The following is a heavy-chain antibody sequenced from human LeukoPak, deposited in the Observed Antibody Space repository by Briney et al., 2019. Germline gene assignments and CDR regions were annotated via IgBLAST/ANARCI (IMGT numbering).Heavy chain of an antibody. CDR3: ARDGGFLEWLFYFDY. D-gene: IGHD3-3*01. Sequence: GRSLRLSCAASGFTFSSYAMHWVRQAPGKGLEWVAVISYDGSNKYYADSVKGRFTISRDNSKNTLYLQMNSLRAEDTAVYYCARDGGFLEWLFYFDYWAREPWSPSPQ. CDR2: ISYDGSNK. CDR1: GFTFSSYA. V-gene: IGHV3-30-3*01. J-gene: IGHJ4*02.